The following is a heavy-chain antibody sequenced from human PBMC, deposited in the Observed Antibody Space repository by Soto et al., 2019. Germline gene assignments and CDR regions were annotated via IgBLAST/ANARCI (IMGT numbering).Heavy chain of an antibody. CDR3: ARNSVSKKIDF. CDR2: IFYSGST. D-gene: IGHD1-26*01. J-gene: IGHJ4*02. V-gene: IGHV4-31*03. Sequence: QVQLQESGPGLVKPSQTLSLTCSVSGGSINSGGYYWTWIRQHPGKGLEWIGNIFYSGSTSYNPSLKSRPTISIDTSKTHFSLRLTSVTAADTAVYYCARNSVSKKIDFWGQGTLVTVSS. CDR1: GGSINSGGYY.